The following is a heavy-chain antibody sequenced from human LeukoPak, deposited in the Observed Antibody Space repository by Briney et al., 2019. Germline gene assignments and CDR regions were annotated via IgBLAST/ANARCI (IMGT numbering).Heavy chain of an antibody. V-gene: IGHV3-15*01. J-gene: IGHJ4*02. CDR3: TTDYHWNDVGADY. D-gene: IGHD1-20*01. CDR1: GFTFSNAW. CDR2: IKSKTDGGTT. Sequence: GGSLRLSCAASGFTFSNAWMSWVRQAPGKGLEWVGRIKSKTDGGTTDYVAPVKGRFTISRDDSKNTLYLQMNSLKTEDTAVYYCTTDYHWNDVGADYWGQGTLVTVSS.